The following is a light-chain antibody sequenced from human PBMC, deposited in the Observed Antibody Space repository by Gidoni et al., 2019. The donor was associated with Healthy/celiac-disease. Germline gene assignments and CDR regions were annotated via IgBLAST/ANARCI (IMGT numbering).Light chain of an antibody. CDR3: QQYNSYWYT. Sequence: DIQMTQSPSTLSASVGDRVTITCRASQSISSWLAWYQQKPGKAPKLLIYDASSLESGVPSRFSGSGSGTEFTLTISSLQPDDFATYYCQQYNSYWYTFGQXTKLEIK. J-gene: IGKJ2*01. CDR1: QSISSW. CDR2: DAS. V-gene: IGKV1-5*01.